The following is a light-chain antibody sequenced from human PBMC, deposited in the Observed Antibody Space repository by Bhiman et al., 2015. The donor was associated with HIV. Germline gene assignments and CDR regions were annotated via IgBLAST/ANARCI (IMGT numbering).Light chain of an antibody. CDR2: DVT. CDR1: SSDIGGYNH. Sequence: QSALTQPRSVSGSPGQSVTIACTGTSSDIGGYNHVSWYQQHPGKAPKLMIYDVTNRPSGVSNRFSGSKSGNTASLTISGLQAEDEADYYCSSLTSSLTYVFGTGTNVTVL. CDR3: SSLTSSLTYV. V-gene: IGLV2-14*03. J-gene: IGLJ1*01.